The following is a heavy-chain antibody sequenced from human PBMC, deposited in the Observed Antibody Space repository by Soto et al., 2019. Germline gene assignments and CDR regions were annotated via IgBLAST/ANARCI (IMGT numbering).Heavy chain of an antibody. CDR3: ASDRYAFDN. V-gene: IGHV3-48*02. CDR1: GLSFSIYS. D-gene: IGHD3-16*01. CDR2: INNSSSVI. J-gene: IGHJ4*02. Sequence: VQLVESGGGLVQPGGSLRLSCAASGLSFSIYSMNWVRQAPGKGLEWISYINNSSSVIHYADSVKGRFTISRDNAKTSGDLQMNSLRDEDTAVYYCASDRYAFDNWGQGTLVTVSS.